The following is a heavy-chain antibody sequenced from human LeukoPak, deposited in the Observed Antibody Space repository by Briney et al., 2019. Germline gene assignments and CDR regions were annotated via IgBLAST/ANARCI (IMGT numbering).Heavy chain of an antibody. J-gene: IGHJ4*02. CDR1: GFTFSNGW. V-gene: IGHV3-15*01. CDR3: MIIDFWSGFFTHTSRGAY. D-gene: IGHD3-3*01. Sequence: GGSLRLSCAASGFTFSNGWMSWVRQAPGKGLEWVGRIKSKIDGGTTDYAAPVKGRFTISRDDSKNTLYLQMNSLKTEDSAVYYCMIIDFWSGFFTHTSRGAYWGQGTLVSVSS. CDR2: IKSKIDGGTT.